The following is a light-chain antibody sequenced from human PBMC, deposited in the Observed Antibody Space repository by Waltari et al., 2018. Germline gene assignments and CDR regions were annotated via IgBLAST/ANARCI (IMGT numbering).Light chain of an antibody. CDR2: VDN. CDR3: RVCESSSDHRV. Sequence: SYVLTQPPSVSVAPGQTARIPWGGNNTGRKSVNWYQQKPGQAPVLVVDVDNVRPSGIPEGFYGSNSGNAAALTISMVEARDEADYYCRVCESSSDHRVFGGGTKLTVL. CDR1: NTGRKS. V-gene: IGLV3-21*02. J-gene: IGLJ3*02.